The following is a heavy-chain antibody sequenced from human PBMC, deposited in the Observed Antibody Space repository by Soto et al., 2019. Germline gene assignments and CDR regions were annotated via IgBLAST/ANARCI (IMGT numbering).Heavy chain of an antibody. CDR1: GGSFSGYY. D-gene: IGHD2-8*02. J-gene: IGHJ6*03. V-gene: IGHV4-34*01. CDR3: ARGCPTSEILYYLDV. Sequence: SETLSLTCAVYGGSFSGYYWSWIRQPPGKGLEWIGEINHSGSTNYNPSLKSRVTISVDTSKNQFSLKLSSVTAADTAVYSCARGCPTSEILYYLDVWGKGTTVTVSS. CDR2: INHSGST.